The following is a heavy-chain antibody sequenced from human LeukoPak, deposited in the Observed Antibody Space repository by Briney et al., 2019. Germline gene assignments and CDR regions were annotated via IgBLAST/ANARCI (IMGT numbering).Heavy chain of an antibody. Sequence: GGSLRLSCAASGFTFSSYWMSWVRQAPGKGLEWVANIKQDGSEKYYVDSVKGRFTISRDNAKNSLYLQMNSLRAEATAVYYCARDLDSGAAAHRGGFDYWGQGTLVTVSS. CDR2: IKQDGSEK. CDR3: ARDLDSGAAAHRGGFDY. V-gene: IGHV3-7*01. D-gene: IGHD6-13*01. J-gene: IGHJ4*02. CDR1: GFTFSSYW.